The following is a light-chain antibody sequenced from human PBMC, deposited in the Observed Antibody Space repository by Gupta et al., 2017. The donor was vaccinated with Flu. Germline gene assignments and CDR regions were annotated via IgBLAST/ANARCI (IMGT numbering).Light chain of an antibody. CDR2: DDS. V-gene: IGLV3-21*02. Sequence: GQTTRITCGGSNINSKRVHCYQQKPGQAPVLVVHDDSDRPSGIPERFSGSNSGSTATLTISRVEAGDEADYYCQVWDSSSDHQVFGGGTKLTVL. CDR1: NINSKR. J-gene: IGLJ3*02. CDR3: QVWDSSSDHQV.